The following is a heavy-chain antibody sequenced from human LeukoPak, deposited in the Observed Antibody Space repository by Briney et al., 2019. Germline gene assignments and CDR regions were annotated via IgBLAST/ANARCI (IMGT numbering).Heavy chain of an antibody. CDR1: GYTFTGYY. V-gene: IGHV1-2*02. D-gene: IGHD1-26*01. J-gene: IGHJ4*02. Sequence: ASVKVSCKASGYTFTGYYMHWVRQAPGQGLAWMGWINPDSGGTNYAQKFQGRVTMTRDTSISTAYMELSRLRSDDTAVYYCARDYYSGSYCKYYFDYWGQGTLVTVSS. CDR2: INPDSGGT. CDR3: ARDYYSGSYCKYYFDY.